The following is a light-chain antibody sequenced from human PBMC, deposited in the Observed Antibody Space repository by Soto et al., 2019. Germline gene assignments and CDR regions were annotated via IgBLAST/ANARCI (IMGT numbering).Light chain of an antibody. CDR1: QSVSSSY. Sequence: EIVLTQSPGTLSLSPGERATLSCRASQSVSSSYLAWYQQTPGQAPRLLIYGTSSRATAIPDRFSGSGSGTDFTLTISRLEPEDCAVYDCQQYGSSSWTFGQGTKVEIK. CDR3: QQYGSSSWT. CDR2: GTS. V-gene: IGKV3-20*01. J-gene: IGKJ1*01.